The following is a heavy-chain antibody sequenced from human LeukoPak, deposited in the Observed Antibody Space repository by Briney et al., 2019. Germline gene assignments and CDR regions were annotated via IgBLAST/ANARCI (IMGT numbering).Heavy chain of an antibody. V-gene: IGHV4-34*01. Sequence: PSETLSLTCAVYGGSFSGYYWSWIRQPPGKGLEWIGEINHSGSTNHNPSLKSRVTISVDTSKNQFSLKVTSVTAADTAVYYCARSEAIYSSSVSRFDPWGQGTLVTVSS. CDR1: GGSFSGYY. D-gene: IGHD6-13*01. CDR3: ARSEAIYSSSVSRFDP. CDR2: INHSGST. J-gene: IGHJ5*02.